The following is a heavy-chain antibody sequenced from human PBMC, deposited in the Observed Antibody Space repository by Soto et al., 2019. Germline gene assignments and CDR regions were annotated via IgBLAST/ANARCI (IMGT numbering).Heavy chain of an antibody. CDR1: GFSLSPSGVG. J-gene: IGHJ6*02. Sequence: SGPTLVNPTQTLTLTSTFPGFSLSPSGVGVGWIRRPPGKALEWRALIYWNDDKRYSPSLKSRLTITKDTSKNQVVLTMTNMDPVDTATYYCAHLRLRFCMDVWGQGTTVTVSS. D-gene: IGHD3-3*01. CDR2: IYWNDDK. V-gene: IGHV2-5*01. CDR3: AHLRLRFCMDV.